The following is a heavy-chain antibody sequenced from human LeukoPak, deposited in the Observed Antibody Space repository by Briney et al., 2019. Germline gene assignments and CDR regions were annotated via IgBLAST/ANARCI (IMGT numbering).Heavy chain of an antibody. CDR1: GYTFTNYG. CDR3: ARALPAGPPPHYYYYYMDV. Sequence: VASVKVSCKGSGYTFTNYGISWLRQAPGQGLEWMGCISAYNGNTNYAQKLQGRVTMTTDTSTSTAYMELRSLRSDDTAVYYCARALPAGPPPHYYYYYMDVWGKGTTVTVSS. J-gene: IGHJ6*03. CDR2: ISAYNGNT. V-gene: IGHV1-18*01.